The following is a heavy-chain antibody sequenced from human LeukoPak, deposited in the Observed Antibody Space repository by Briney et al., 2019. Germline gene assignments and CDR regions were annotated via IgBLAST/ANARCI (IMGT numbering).Heavy chain of an antibody. Sequence: PGGSLRLSCAVSGFTFSSYWMHWVRQAPGKGLVWVSRVNSDGSITIYADSVKGRFTISRDNAKNTLYLQMNSLRAEDTAVYYCTRDEDFYSSSSDYWGQGTLVTVSS. D-gene: IGHD6-6*01. CDR1: GFTFSSYW. CDR3: TRDEDFYSSSSDY. V-gene: IGHV3-74*01. J-gene: IGHJ4*02. CDR2: VNSDGSIT.